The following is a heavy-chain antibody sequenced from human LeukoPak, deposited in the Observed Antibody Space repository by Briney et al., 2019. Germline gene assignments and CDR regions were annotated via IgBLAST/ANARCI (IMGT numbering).Heavy chain of an antibody. CDR1: GYTFTGYY. J-gene: IGHJ4*02. CDR3: ARVGSYDFWGTSHPLEY. CDR2: INPNNSGT. Sequence: ASVKVSRKASGYTFTGYYMHWVRQAPGQGLEWLGWINPNNSGTNYAQNFQGRVTMTTDTSTSTAYMDLNSLRPDDTAVYYCARVGSYDFWGTSHPLEYWGQGTLVTVSS. D-gene: IGHD3-3*01. V-gene: IGHV1-2*02.